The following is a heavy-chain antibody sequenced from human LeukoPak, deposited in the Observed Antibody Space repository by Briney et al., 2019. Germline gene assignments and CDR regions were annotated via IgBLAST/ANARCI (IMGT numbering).Heavy chain of an antibody. D-gene: IGHD5-12*01. CDR1: VGSFSGYY. V-gene: IGHV4-34*01. CDR2: IKHSGST. CDR3: ARGYRGYDQN. J-gene: IGHJ4*02. Sequence: PETLSLTCALYVGSFSGYYWSWIRQPPRRGLEWIGEIKHSGSTNYNPSLKSRVTISVDTSKNQFSLKLSSVTAADTAVYYCARGYRGYDQNWGQGTLVTVSS.